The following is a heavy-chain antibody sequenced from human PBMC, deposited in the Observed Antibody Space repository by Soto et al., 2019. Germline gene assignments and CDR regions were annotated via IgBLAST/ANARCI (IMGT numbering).Heavy chain of an antibody. CDR2: IYYSGST. CDR3: ARHPIVVVPAAPGSYMDV. Sequence: SETLSLTCTVSGGSISSYYWSWIRQPPGKGLEWIGYIYYSGSTNYNPSLKSRVTISVGTSKNQFSLKLSSVTAADTAVYYCARHPIVVVPAAPGSYMDVWGKGTTVTVSS. D-gene: IGHD2-2*01. CDR1: GGSISSYY. V-gene: IGHV4-59*08. J-gene: IGHJ6*03.